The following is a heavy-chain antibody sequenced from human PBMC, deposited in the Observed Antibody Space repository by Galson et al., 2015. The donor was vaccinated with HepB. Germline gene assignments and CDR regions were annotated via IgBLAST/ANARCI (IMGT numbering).Heavy chain of an antibody. V-gene: IGHV4-39*01. CDR1: GGSIVSSSHY. D-gene: IGHD2-2*01. Sequence: ETLSLTCTVSGGSIVSSSHYWGWIRQPPGKGLEWIGIIYYGGSGTTLYNPSLRSRVTISVDPSKNQFSLELKSVTAADTAVYYCARPRYCSSATCTAAFDYWGQGTLVTVSS. CDR3: ARPRYCSSATCTAAFDY. CDR2: IYYGGSGTT. J-gene: IGHJ4*02.